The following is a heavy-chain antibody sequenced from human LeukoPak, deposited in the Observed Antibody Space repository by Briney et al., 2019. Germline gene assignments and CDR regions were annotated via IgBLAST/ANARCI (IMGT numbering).Heavy chain of an antibody. Sequence: ASVKVSCKASGGTFSSYAISWVRQAPGQGLEWMGRIIPILGIANYAQKFQGRVTITADKSTSTAYMELSSLRSEDTAVYYCARDMICGQQLVRTNDYWGQGTLVTVSS. D-gene: IGHD6-13*01. CDR1: GGTFSSYA. V-gene: IGHV1-69*04. CDR3: ARDMICGQQLVRTNDY. CDR2: IIPILGIA. J-gene: IGHJ4*02.